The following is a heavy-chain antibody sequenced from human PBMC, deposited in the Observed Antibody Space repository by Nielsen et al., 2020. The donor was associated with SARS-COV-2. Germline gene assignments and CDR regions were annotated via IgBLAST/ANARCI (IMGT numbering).Heavy chain of an antibody. J-gene: IGHJ4*02. Sequence: GESLKISCAGSGFTSTTFAMNWARQAPGKGLEWVSSIGAIDGSTNYAESLKGRFTISRDNSKNTLYLQINSLRAEDTAMYYCAKNPSRRDYGADYWGQGTLVTVSS. CDR1: GFTSTTFA. V-gene: IGHV3-23*01. CDR2: IGAIDGST. D-gene: IGHD4-17*01. CDR3: AKNPSRRDYGADY.